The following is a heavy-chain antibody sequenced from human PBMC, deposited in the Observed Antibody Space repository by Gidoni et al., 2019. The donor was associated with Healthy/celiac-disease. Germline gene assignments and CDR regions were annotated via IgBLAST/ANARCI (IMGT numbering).Heavy chain of an antibody. J-gene: IGHJ6*02. V-gene: IGHV3-15*07. Sequence: EVQLVESGGGLVKPGGSLRLSCAASGFTFSTAWMNWVRQAPGKGLEWVGRIKSKTDGGTTDYAAPVKGRFTISRDDSKNTLYLQMNSLKTEDTAVYYCTTGGIAAAGTMYYYYGMDVWGQGTTVTVSS. CDR2: IKSKTDGGTT. CDR1: GFTFSTAW. CDR3: TTGGIAAAGTMYYYYGMDV. D-gene: IGHD6-13*01.